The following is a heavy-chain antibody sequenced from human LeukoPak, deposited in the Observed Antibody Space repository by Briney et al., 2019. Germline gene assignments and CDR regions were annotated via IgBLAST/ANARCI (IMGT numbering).Heavy chain of an antibody. CDR2: IYYSGST. V-gene: IGHV4-59*01. Sequence: MTSETLSLTCTVSGGSISSYYWSWIRQPPGKGLEWIGYIYYSGSTNYNPSLKSRVTISVDTSKSQFSLKLSSETAADTAVYYCARLTRLERYAFDIWGQGTMVTVSS. CDR3: ARLTRLERYAFDI. CDR1: GGSISSYY. J-gene: IGHJ3*02. D-gene: IGHD1-1*01.